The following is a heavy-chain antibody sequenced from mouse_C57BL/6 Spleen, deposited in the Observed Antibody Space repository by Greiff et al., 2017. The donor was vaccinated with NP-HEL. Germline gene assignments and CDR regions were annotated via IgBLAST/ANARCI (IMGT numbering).Heavy chain of an antibody. Sequence: QVQLKQSGAELVKPGASVKISCKASGYAFSSYWMNWVKQRPGKGLEWIGQIYPGDGDTNYNGKFKGKATLTPDKSSSTAYMQLSSLTSEDSAVYFCATITTVEGGGFHWGQGTLVTVSA. V-gene: IGHV1-80*01. D-gene: IGHD1-1*01. CDR3: ATITTVEGGGFH. J-gene: IGHJ3*01. CDR2: IYPGDGDT. CDR1: GYAFSSYW.